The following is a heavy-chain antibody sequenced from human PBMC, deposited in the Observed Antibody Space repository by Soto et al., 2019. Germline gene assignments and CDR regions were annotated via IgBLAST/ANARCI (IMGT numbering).Heavy chain of an antibody. CDR2: LYYSGST. J-gene: IGHJ4*02. D-gene: IGHD3-3*01. V-gene: IGHV4-39*02. CDR3: VRLDYDFWSAFGDY. Sequence: PSETLSLTCTVSGGSISSSRYYWGWVRQPPGKGLEWIASLYYSGSTYYNPSLKSRITMSADTSKTLFSLKLSFVTAADTAVYYCVRLDYDFWSAFGDYWGQGTLVTVSS. CDR1: GGSISSSRYY.